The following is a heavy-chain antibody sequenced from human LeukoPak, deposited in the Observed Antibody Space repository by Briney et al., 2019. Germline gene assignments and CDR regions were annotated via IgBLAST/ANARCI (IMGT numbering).Heavy chain of an antibody. J-gene: IGHJ4*02. V-gene: IGHV3-9*02. CDR1: GFTSDDYA. CDR3: TTSPYASGSHFDF. D-gene: IGHD6-19*01. CDR2: ITWNSGNI. Sequence: GRSLRLSCAGSGFTSDDYAMHWVRQAPGKGLEWVSGITWNSGNIVYADSVKGRFTISRDNAKSSLYLQMNSLRPEDTALYYCTTSPYASGSHFDFWGQGALVTVSS.